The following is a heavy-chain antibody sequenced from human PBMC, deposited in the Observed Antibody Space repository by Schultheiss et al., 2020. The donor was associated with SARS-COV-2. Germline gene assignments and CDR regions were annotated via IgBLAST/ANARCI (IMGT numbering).Heavy chain of an antibody. V-gene: IGHV4-39*01. CDR1: GGSISSSSYY. CDR3: ARFPWDTAMVGAFYFDY. J-gene: IGHJ4*02. Sequence: SETLSLTCTVSGGSISSSSYYWGWIRQPPGKGLEWIGSIYYSGSTYYNPSLKSRVTISVDTSKNQFSLKLSSVTAADTAVYYCARFPWDTAMVGAFYFDYWGQGTLVTVSS. D-gene: IGHD5-18*01. CDR2: IYYSGST.